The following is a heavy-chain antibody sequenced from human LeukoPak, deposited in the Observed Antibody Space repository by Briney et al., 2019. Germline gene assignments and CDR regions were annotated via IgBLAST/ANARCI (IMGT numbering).Heavy chain of an antibody. CDR3: AREVQWLGNYFDY. D-gene: IGHD6-19*01. CDR2: ISSSSYI. Sequence: GSLRLSCAASGFTFSSYSMYWVRQAPGKGVGRVSSISSSSYIYYADSVKGRFTISRDNAKNSLYLQMNSLRAEDTAVYYCAREVQWLGNYFDYWGQGTLVTVSS. CDR1: GFTFSSYS. J-gene: IGHJ4*02. V-gene: IGHV3-21*01.